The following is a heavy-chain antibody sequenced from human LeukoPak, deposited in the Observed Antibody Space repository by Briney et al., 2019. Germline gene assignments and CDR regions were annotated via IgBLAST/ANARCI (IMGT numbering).Heavy chain of an antibody. CDR1: GYSFTSYW. CDR2: IYPAGSDT. J-gene: IGHJ6*03. V-gene: IGHV5-51*01. CDR3: VRHPRRAVTGTDYYYYYRDV. D-gene: IGHD6-19*01. Sequence: GESLKISSKASGYSFTSYWIAWVRQMPGQGLEWMGIIYPAGSDTRYSPSFQGQITISADTSISTAYQQWTSLKASDTGKYYCVRHPRRAVTGTDYYYYYRDVWGKGTSVTVSS.